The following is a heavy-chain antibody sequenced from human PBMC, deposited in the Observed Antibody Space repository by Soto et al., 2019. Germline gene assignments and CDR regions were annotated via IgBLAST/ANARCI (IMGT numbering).Heavy chain of an antibody. Sequence: GGSLRLSCTASGFTFGDYAMSWVRQAPGKGLEWVGFIRSKAYGGTTEYAASVKSRFTISRDDSKSIAYLQMNSLKTEDTAVYFWTRDEFNYGFFYYFGIDVLGQGTPVNVFS. V-gene: IGHV3-49*04. J-gene: IGHJ6*02. CDR3: TRDEFNYGFFYYFGIDV. CDR2: IRSKAYGGTT. CDR1: GFTFGDYA. D-gene: IGHD3-10*01.